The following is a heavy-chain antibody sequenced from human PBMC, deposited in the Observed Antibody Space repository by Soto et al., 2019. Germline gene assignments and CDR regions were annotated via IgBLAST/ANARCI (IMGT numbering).Heavy chain of an antibody. J-gene: IGHJ6*02. D-gene: IGHD3-10*01. V-gene: IGHV3-9*01. CDR2: ISWNSDTT. CDR3: AKETAWGAGNKFGYFGMDV. Sequence: EMQLVESGGGSVQPGRSLRLSCKASGFNFEEYAMHWVRQDPGKGLEWVSSISWNSDTTGYADSVKGRFTISRDNAKNSLSLQMNSLRAEDTALYYCAKETAWGAGNKFGYFGMDVWGQGTTVTVSS. CDR1: GFNFEEYA.